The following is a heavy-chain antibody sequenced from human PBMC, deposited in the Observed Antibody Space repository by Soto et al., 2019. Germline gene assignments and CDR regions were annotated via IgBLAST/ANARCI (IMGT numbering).Heavy chain of an antibody. Sequence: EVQLLESGGGLVQPGGSLRLSCAASGFTFSSYAMSWVRQAPGKGLEWVSAISGSGGSTYYADSVQGRFTISRDNSKNTLYRQLNSLRGEDTAVYYCAKASGWFGEFDYWGHGTLVTVSS. V-gene: IGHV3-23*01. CDR2: ISGSGGST. CDR3: AKASGWFGEFDY. D-gene: IGHD3-10*01. J-gene: IGHJ4*01. CDR1: GFTFSSYA.